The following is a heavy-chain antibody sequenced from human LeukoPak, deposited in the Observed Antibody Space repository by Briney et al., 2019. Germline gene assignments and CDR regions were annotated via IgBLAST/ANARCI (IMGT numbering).Heavy chain of an antibody. CDR3: ARDKSLWSGFLS. CDR1: GGSISSSSYY. D-gene: IGHD3-3*01. V-gene: IGHV4-39*07. Sequence: SETLSLTCTVSGGSISSSSYYWGWIRQPPGKGLEWIGSIYYSGSTNYNPSLKSRVTISVDTSKNQFSLKLSSVTAADTAVYYCARDKSLWSGFLSWGQGTLVTVSS. CDR2: IYYSGST. J-gene: IGHJ5*02.